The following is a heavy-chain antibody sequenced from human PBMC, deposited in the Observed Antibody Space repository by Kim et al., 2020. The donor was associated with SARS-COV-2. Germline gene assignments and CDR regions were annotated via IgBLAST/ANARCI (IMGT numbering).Heavy chain of an antibody. J-gene: IGHJ4*02. Sequence: ADSVKGRFTISRDNSKNTLYLQMNSLRAEDTAVYYCAKDSDIVATIADYWGQGTLVTVSS. D-gene: IGHD5-12*01. CDR3: AKDSDIVATIADY. V-gene: IGHV3-23*01.